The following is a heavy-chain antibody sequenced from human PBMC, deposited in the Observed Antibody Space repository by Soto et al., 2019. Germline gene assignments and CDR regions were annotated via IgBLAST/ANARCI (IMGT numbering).Heavy chain of an antibody. V-gene: IGHV3-23*01. J-gene: IGHJ4*02. D-gene: IGHD3-10*01. CDR2: ISGSGGST. CDR3: AKVPLVARGVTVTDY. Sequence: PGGSLRLSCAASGFTFSSYAMSWVRQAPGKGLEWVSAISGSGGSTYYADSVKGRFTISRDNSKNTLYLQMNSLRAEDTAVYYCAKVPLVARGVTVTDYWGQGTLVTVSS. CDR1: GFTFSSYA.